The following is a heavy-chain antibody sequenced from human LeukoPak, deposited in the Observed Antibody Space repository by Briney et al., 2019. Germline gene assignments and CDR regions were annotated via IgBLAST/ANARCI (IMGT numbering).Heavy chain of an antibody. CDR2: IYPGDSDT. Sequence: GESLKISCKGSGYSFTSYWIGWVRQMPGKGLEWMVIIYPGDSDTRYSPSFQGQFTISADKSISTAYLQWSSLKASDTAMYYCARPRFEYSSGPFDPWGQGTLVTVSS. J-gene: IGHJ5*02. CDR1: GYSFTSYW. CDR3: ARPRFEYSSGPFDP. D-gene: IGHD6-19*01. V-gene: IGHV5-51*01.